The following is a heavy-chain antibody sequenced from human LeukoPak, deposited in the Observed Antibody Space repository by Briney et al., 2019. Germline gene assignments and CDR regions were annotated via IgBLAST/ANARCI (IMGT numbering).Heavy chain of an antibody. Sequence: SETLSLTCTVSGGSISSYYWSWIRHPPGKGLEWIGYIYYSGSTNYNPSLKSRVTISVDTSKNQFSLKLSSVTAADTAVYYCARDPIAVAGNGFDPWGQGTLVTVSS. CDR1: GGSISSYY. J-gene: IGHJ5*02. CDR2: IYYSGST. CDR3: ARDPIAVAGNGFDP. D-gene: IGHD6-19*01. V-gene: IGHV4-59*01.